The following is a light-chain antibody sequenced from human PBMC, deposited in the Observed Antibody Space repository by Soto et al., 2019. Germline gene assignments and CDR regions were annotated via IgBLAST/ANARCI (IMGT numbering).Light chain of an antibody. J-gene: IGLJ2*01. CDR3: QSYDSSLSGSV. V-gene: IGLV1-40*01. Sequence: QSVLTQPPSVSGAPGQRVSISCTGTNSNIGAGYDVHWYQQLPGTAPKLLILGNNNRPSGVPDRFSGSKSGTSASLAITGLQAEDEADYYCQSYDSSLSGSVFGGGTKLTVL. CDR1: NSNIGAGYD. CDR2: GNN.